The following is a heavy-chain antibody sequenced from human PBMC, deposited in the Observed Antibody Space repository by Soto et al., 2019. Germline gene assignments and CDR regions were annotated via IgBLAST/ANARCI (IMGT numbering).Heavy chain of an antibody. J-gene: IGHJ6*02. CDR1: GGSISSSSYY. CDR2: IYYSGST. D-gene: IGHD3-22*01. CDR3: ARQGYYDSSGYYYPYYYGMDV. Sequence: SETLSLTCTVSGGSISSSSYYWGWLRQPPGKGLEWIGSIYYSGSTYYNPSLKSRVTISVDTSKNQFSLKLSSVTAADTAVYYCARQGYYDSSGYYYPYYYGMDVWGQGTTVTVSS. V-gene: IGHV4-39*01.